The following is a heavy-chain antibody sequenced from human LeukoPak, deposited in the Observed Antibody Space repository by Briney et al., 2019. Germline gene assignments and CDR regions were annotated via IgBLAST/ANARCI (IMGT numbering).Heavy chain of an antibody. CDR3: TRGYSGYGNFDC. Sequence: GGSLRLSCAASGFTFSSYSMNWVRQAPGKGLEWVSSISSSSSYIYYADSVKGRFTISRDNAKNSLYLQMNSLRAEDTAVYYCTRGYSGYGNFDCWGQGTLVTVSS. J-gene: IGHJ4*02. CDR1: GFTFSSYS. V-gene: IGHV3-21*01. D-gene: IGHD5-12*01. CDR2: ISSSSSYI.